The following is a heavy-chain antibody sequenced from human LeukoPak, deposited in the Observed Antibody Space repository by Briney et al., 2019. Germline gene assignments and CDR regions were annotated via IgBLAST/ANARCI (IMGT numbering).Heavy chain of an antibody. V-gene: IGHV3-30*18. Sequence: GESLKISCAASGFTFSSYGMHWVRQAPGKGLGWVAVISYDGSNKYYADSVKGRFTISRDNSKNTLYLQMNSLRAEDTAVYYCAKLVEAVAGKDYWGQGTLVTVSS. CDR2: ISYDGSNK. D-gene: IGHD6-19*01. CDR3: AKLVEAVAGKDY. J-gene: IGHJ4*02. CDR1: GFTFSSYG.